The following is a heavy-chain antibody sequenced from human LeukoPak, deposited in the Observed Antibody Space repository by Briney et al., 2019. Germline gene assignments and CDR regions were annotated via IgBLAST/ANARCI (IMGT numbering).Heavy chain of an antibody. V-gene: IGHV3-15*01. CDR1: GFTFSNAW. CDR3: TTRTDDQWSVGY. Sequence: GGSLRLSCAASGFTFSNAWMSWVRQALGKGLEWVGRIKSKTDGGTTDYAAPVKGRFTISRDDSKNTLYLQMNSLKTEDTAVYYCTTRTDDQWSVGYWGQGTLVTVSS. CDR2: IKSKTDGGTT. D-gene: IGHD2-15*01. J-gene: IGHJ4*02.